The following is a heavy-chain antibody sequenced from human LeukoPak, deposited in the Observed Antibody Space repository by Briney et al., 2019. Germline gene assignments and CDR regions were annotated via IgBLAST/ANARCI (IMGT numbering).Heavy chain of an antibody. J-gene: IGHJ3*02. Sequence: SQTLSLTCTVSGGSISSGGYYWSWIRQHPGKGLEWIGYIYYSGSTYYNPSLKSRVTISVDTSKNQFSLKLSSVTAADTAVYYCARDLAYCGGDCYSIDAFDIWGQGTMVTVSS. D-gene: IGHD2-21*02. CDR1: GGSISSGGYY. V-gene: IGHV4-31*03. CDR2: IYYSGST. CDR3: ARDLAYCGGDCYSIDAFDI.